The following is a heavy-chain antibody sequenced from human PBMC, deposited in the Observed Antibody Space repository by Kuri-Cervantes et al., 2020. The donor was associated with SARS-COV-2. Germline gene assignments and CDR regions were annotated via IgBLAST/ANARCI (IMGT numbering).Heavy chain of an antibody. V-gene: IGHV1-3*01. Sequence: ASVKVSCKASGYTSTSYAMHWVRQAPGQRLEWMGWINAGNGNTKYSQKFQGRVTITRDTSASTAYMELSSLRSDDTAVYYCARTAAAGTQYFQHWGQGTLVTVSS. CDR3: ARTAAAGTQYFQH. CDR1: GYTSTSYA. CDR2: INAGNGNT. J-gene: IGHJ1*01. D-gene: IGHD6-13*01.